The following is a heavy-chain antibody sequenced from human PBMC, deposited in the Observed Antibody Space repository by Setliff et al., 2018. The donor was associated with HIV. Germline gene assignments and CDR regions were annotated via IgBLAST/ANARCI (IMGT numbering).Heavy chain of an antibody. Sequence: SETLSLTCTVSGGSISSSSYYWGWIRQPPGKGLEWIGSFHHSGSASYNPSLKSRVTISVDTSKNQFSLKLSSVTAADTAVYYCARKDCSSTSCYVSWFDPWGQETLVTVSS. CDR2: FHHSGSA. CDR3: ARKDCSSTSCYVSWFDP. CDR1: GGSISSSSYY. J-gene: IGHJ5*02. D-gene: IGHD2-2*01. V-gene: IGHV4-39*07.